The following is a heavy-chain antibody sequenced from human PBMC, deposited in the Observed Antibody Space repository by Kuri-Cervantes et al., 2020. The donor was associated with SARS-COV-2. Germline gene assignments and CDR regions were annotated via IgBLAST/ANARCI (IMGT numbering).Heavy chain of an antibody. D-gene: IGHD3-16*01. CDR1: GGSISSSSYY. CDR2: IYYSGST. V-gene: IGHV4-39*07. Sequence: GSLRLSCTVSGGSISSSSYYWGWIRQPPGKGLEWIGSIYYSGSTYYNPSLKSRVTISVDTSKSQFSLKLSSVTAADTAVYYCARDLWGSPGYMDVWGKGTKVTVSS. CDR3: ARDLWGSPGYMDV. J-gene: IGHJ6*03.